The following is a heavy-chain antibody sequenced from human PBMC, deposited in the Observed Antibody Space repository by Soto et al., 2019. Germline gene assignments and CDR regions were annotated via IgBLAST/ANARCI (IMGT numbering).Heavy chain of an antibody. CDR3: AAQRGGGGY. Sequence: EVQLVESGGGLIQPGGSLRLSCAVSGFTVSNNYMSWVRQAPGKGLEGVSVIYSGGYTAYGDSVKGRFTISRDNSKNTLYCQIKSRRARDGGVYYGAAQRGGGGYWGQGTLVTVSS. V-gene: IGHV3-53*01. CDR1: GFTVSNNY. CDR2: IYSGGYT. D-gene: IGHD6-25*01. J-gene: IGHJ4*02.